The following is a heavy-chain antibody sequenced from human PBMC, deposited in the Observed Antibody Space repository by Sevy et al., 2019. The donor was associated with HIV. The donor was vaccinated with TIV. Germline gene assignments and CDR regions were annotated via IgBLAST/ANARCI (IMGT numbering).Heavy chain of an antibody. V-gene: IGHV3-7*03. Sequence: GGSLRLSCVASGFTFSDSWMTWVRQAPGKGLERIAFINEDGSRLGYVDSVRGRFTISRENTKNSLYLEMNSLRAEDTAVYFCARDRAYSALDYWGQGNLVTVSS. CDR3: ARDRAYSALDY. CDR1: GFTFSDSW. D-gene: IGHD5-18*01. CDR2: INEDGSRL. J-gene: IGHJ4*02.